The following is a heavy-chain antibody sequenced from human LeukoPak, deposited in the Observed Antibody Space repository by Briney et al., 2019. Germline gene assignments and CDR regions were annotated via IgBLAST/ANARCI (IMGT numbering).Heavy chain of an antibody. J-gene: IGHJ6*02. V-gene: IGHV3-73*01. CDR2: IRSKANDYAT. CDR3: TRRNYVGGQSNQFDPMDV. D-gene: IGHD3-16*01. Sequence: PGGSLRVSCAASGFTFSGSAMHWVRQASGKGLDWVGRIRSKANDYATAYAASVKGGFTISRDDSNNTAYLQMNSLKTDDTAVYYCTRRNYVGGQSNQFDPMDVWGQGTTVTVSS. CDR1: GFTFSGSA.